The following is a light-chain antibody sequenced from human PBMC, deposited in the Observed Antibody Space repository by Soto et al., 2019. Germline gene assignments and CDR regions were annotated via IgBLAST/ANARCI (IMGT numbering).Light chain of an antibody. CDR1: QSISAY. Sequence: DIQMTQSPSSLFASVGDRVTITCRASQSISAYLNWYQQRPGKAPSLLIYAATRLHSGVPSRFSGSGSGTDLNLTISSLQPEDFATYYCHRSYRYISFGQGTRLEMK. V-gene: IGKV1-39*01. J-gene: IGKJ5*01. CDR3: HRSYRYIS. CDR2: AAT.